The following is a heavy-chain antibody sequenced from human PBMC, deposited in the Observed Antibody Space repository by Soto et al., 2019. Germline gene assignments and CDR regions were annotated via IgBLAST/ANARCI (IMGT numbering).Heavy chain of an antibody. CDR2: ISYDGSNK. CDR1: GFTFSSYA. V-gene: IGHV3-30-3*01. J-gene: IGHJ4*02. Sequence: GSLSLSCAASGFTFSSYAMHWVRQAPGKGLEWVAVISYDGSNKYYADSVKGRFTISRDNSKNTLYLQMNSLRAEDTAVYYCARGASGWRNSGSYYDYWGQGTLVTVSS. D-gene: IGHD1-26*01. CDR3: ARGASGWRNSGSYYDY.